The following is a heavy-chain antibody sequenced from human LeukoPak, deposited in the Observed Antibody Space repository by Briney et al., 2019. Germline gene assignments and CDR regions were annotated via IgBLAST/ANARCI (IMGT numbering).Heavy chain of an antibody. V-gene: IGHV3-66*01. CDR1: GFTFGSNY. D-gene: IGHD3-10*01. CDR2: IYSGGST. Sequence: QPGGSLRLSCAASGFTFGSNYMSWVRQAPGKGLEWVSVIYSGGSTYYADSVKGRFTISRDNSKNTLYLQMNSLRAEDTAVYYCARALVRGGKIDYWGQGTLVTVSS. J-gene: IGHJ4*02. CDR3: ARALVRGGKIDY.